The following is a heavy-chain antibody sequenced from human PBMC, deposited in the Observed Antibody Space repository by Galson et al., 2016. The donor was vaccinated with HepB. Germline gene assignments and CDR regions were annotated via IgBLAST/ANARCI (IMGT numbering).Heavy chain of an antibody. D-gene: IGHD7-27*01. V-gene: IGHV3-30*04. CDR1: GFNFSGHA. J-gene: IGHJ5*01. CDR3: AHLTIWEKWSVP. Sequence: SLRLSCAASGFNFSGHAMHWVRQVPGKGLEWVSLISHDGHNEYLIDSVKGRFTLSRDNSKSILYLQTHRLSPEDTATYYCAHLTIWEKWSVPWGQGTLVIVSS. CDR2: ISHDGHNE.